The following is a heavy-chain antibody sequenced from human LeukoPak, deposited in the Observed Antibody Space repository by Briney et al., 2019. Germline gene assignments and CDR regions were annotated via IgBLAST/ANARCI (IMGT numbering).Heavy chain of an antibody. Sequence: GGSLRLSCAGSGFMFSSYVMSWVRQAPGKGLEWVSGISGSGGSTYYADSVKGRFTISRDNSKNTLYLQMNSLRAEDTAVYYCARDRTPYYYYMDVWGKGTTVTISS. V-gene: IGHV3-23*01. J-gene: IGHJ6*03. CDR2: ISGSGGST. D-gene: IGHD2-15*01. CDR1: GFMFSSYV. CDR3: ARDRTPYYYYMDV.